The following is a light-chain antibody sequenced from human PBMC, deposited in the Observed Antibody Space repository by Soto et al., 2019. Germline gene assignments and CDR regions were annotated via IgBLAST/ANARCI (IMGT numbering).Light chain of an antibody. CDR2: DVS. Sequence: QSVLTQPASVSGSPGLSIAISCTGTSSDVGAFNYVSWYQQHPGKAPKFMIFDVSSRPSGVSDRFSGSKSGNTASLTISGLQTEDDADYYCASYTTSSTYVFGTGTTATV. CDR1: SSDVGAFNY. V-gene: IGLV2-14*03. J-gene: IGLJ1*01. CDR3: ASYTTSSTYV.